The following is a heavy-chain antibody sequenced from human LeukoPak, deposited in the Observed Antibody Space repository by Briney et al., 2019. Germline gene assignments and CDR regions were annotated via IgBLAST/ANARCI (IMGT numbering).Heavy chain of an antibody. D-gene: IGHD1-26*01. V-gene: IGHV4-31*03. CDR1: GGSISSGGYY. CDR3: GRYGIGPHGFDY. CDR2: IYYSGST. Sequence: SETLSLTRTVSGGSISSGGYYWSWIRQHPGKGLELIGYIYYSGSTYYNPSLKRRATISVDTSKNQFSLTPSAVTAADSAMYYCGRYGIGPHGFDYWGKGNLVTVSS. J-gene: IGHJ4*02.